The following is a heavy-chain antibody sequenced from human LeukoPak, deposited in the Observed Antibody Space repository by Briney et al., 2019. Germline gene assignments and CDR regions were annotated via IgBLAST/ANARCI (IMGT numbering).Heavy chain of an antibody. CDR2: MNAESGHT. CDR3: ARGSGWELLRNYFDY. Sequence: ASVKVSCKASGYTFTSYHIDWVRQAPGQGPEWMGWMNAESGHTGYAQNLEGRVTMTRDTSTNTAYMELRSLRSEDTAVYFCARGSGWELLRNYFDYWGQGTLVTASS. V-gene: IGHV1-8*01. D-gene: IGHD1-26*01. J-gene: IGHJ4*02. CDR1: GYTFTSYH.